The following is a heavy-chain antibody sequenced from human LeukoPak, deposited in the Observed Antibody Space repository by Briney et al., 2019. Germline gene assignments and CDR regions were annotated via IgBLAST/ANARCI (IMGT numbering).Heavy chain of an antibody. CDR3: ARPTARLGWFDP. CDR1: GGSFSGYY. D-gene: IGHD6-6*01. Sequence: SETLSLTCTVNGGSFSGYYWSWIRQPPGMGLEWIGEINHSGDTSYRPSLKSRVTISVDTSKNQFSLKVNSVTAADTAVYYCARPTARLGWFDPWGQGTLVTVSS. V-gene: IGHV4-34*01. J-gene: IGHJ5*02. CDR2: INHSGDT.